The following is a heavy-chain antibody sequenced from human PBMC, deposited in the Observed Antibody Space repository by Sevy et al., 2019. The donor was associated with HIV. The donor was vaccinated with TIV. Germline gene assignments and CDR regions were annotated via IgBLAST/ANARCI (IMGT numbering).Heavy chain of an antibody. CDR3: ARGGTAGLGDKYYYGMDV. V-gene: IGHV1-2*02. D-gene: IGHD3-16*01. CDR1: GYTFTGYY. J-gene: IGHJ6*02. CDR2: INPNSGGT. Sequence: ASVKVSCKASGYTFTGYYMHWVRQAPGQGLEWMGWINPNSGGTNYAQKFQGRVTMTRDTSISTAYVELSRLRSDDTAVYYCARGGTAGLGDKYYYGMDVWGQGTTVTVSS.